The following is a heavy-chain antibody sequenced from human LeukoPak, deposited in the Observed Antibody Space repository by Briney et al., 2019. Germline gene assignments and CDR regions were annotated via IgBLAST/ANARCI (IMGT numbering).Heavy chain of an antibody. CDR3: AREWIQLWSPMDV. CDR1: GFTFSSQA. J-gene: IGHJ6*03. Sequence: PGGSLRLSCAASGFTFSSQAMSWVRQAPGKGLECVSGISGTGGRTYYADSMKGRFTISRDNSKNTLYLQMNSLRAEDTAVYYCAREWIQLWSPMDVWGKGTTVTVSS. V-gene: IGHV3-23*01. D-gene: IGHD5-18*01. CDR2: ISGTGGRT.